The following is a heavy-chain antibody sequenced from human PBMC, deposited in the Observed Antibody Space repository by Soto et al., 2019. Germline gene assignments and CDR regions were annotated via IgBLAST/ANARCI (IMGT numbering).Heavy chain of an antibody. CDR3: AKVISPYGSWKEVFDY. Sequence: QVQLVESGGGVVQPGRSLRLSCAASGFTFSSYGMHWVRQAPGKGLEWVAVISYDGSNKYYADSVKGRFTISRDNSKNTLYLQMNSLRAEDTAVYYCAKVISPYGSWKEVFDYWGQGTLVTVSS. D-gene: IGHD3-10*01. CDR2: ISYDGSNK. V-gene: IGHV3-30*18. J-gene: IGHJ4*02. CDR1: GFTFSSYG.